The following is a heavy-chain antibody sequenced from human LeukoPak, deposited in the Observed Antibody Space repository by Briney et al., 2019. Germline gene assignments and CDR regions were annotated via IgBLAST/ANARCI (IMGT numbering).Heavy chain of an antibody. CDR1: GGTFDNYA. D-gene: IGHD2-8*01. CDR3: ARDMLAVPSNWFDP. V-gene: IGHV1-69*04. Sequence: SVKVSCKASGGTFDNYAISWVRQAPGQGLEWMGRIVPILGIASYAQKFQGRVTMTRDTSTSTVYMDLRSLRSEDTAVYFCARDMLAVPSNWFDPWGQGTLVTVSS. J-gene: IGHJ5*02. CDR2: IVPILGIA.